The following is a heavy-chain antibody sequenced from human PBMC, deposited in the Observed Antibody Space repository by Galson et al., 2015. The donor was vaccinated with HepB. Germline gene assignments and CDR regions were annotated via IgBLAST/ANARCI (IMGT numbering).Heavy chain of an antibody. CDR1: GYTFTNYY. D-gene: IGHD1-26*01. CDR2: INPSGGST. CDR3: ARNPYSGSSYRRSQYYGRDV. V-gene: IGHV1-46*01. Sequence: SVKVSCKASGYTFTNYYMHWVRQAPGQGLEWMGVINPSGGSTTHAQKFQGRVIMTRDTSTSTVYMELRSLRSEDTAVYYCARNPYSGSSYRRSQYYGRDVWGQGTTGTVSS. J-gene: IGHJ6*02.